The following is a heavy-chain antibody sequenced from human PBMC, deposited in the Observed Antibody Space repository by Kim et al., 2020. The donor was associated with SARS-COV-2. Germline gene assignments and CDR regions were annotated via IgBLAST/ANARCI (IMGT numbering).Heavy chain of an antibody. D-gene: IGHD6-19*01. Sequence: GGSLRLSCAASGFTFSSYGMHWVRQAPGKGLEWVAVISYDGSNKYYADSVKGRFTISRDNSKNTLYLQMNSLRAEDTAVYYCAKGKSPSYSSGWYSRGLKDYYFEYCGEGALGSLS. CDR3: AKGKSPSYSSGWYSRGLKDYYFEY. V-gene: IGHV3-30*18. J-gene: IGHJ4*02. CDR1: GFTFSSYG. CDR2: ISYDGSNK.